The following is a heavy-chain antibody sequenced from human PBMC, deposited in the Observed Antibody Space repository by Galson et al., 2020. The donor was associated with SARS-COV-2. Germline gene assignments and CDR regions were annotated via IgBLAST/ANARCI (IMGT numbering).Heavy chain of an antibody. CDR2: IYHSGST. D-gene: IGHD3-16*01. CDR1: GGSISSSNW. Sequence: SEPLSLTCAVSGGSISSSNWWSWVRQPPGKGLEWIGEIYHSGSTNYNPSLKSRVTISVDTSKNQFSLKLSSVTAADTAVYYCARGRGRSSPWDYWGQGTLVTVSS. CDR3: ARGRGRSSPWDY. V-gene: IGHV4-4*02. J-gene: IGHJ4*02.